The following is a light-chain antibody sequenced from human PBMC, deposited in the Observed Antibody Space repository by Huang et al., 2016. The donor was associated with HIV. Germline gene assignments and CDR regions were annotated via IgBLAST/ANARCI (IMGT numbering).Light chain of an antibody. J-gene: IGKJ2*01. CDR2: GAS. V-gene: IGKV3-15*01. Sequence: EIIMTQSPATLSLSPGEGASLSCRANQSVATNLAWYLHRPGQSPRILIFGASTRASCLPGRFSGSGSWTQFTLTVSGLQSEDFAVYYCQQYHNWPYTCGQGTKLEI. CDR1: QSVATN. CDR3: QQYHNWPYT.